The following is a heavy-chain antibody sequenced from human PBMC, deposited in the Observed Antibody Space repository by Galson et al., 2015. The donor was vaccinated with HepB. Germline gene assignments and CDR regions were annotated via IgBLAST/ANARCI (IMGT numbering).Heavy chain of an antibody. CDR1: GFTFSSYE. Sequence: SLRLSCAASGFTFSSYEMNWVRQAPGKGLEWVSYISSSGSTIYYADSVKGRFTISRDNAKNSLYLQMNSLRAEDTAVYYCARDSCSSTSCYAHSALYGMDVWGQGTTVTVSS. CDR3: ARDSCSSTSCYAHSALYGMDV. J-gene: IGHJ6*02. D-gene: IGHD2-2*01. CDR2: ISSSGSTI. V-gene: IGHV3-48*03.